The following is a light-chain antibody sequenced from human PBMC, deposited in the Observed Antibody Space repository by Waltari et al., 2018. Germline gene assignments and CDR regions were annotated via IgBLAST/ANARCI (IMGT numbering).Light chain of an antibody. CDR2: WAS. CDR1: QTILHNPNNNYY. Sequence: DIVMTQSPDSLAVSLGERATINCKSSQTILHNPNNNYYLAWYQQTPGQPPKLLISWASTRESGVPDGFSGSGSGTDFTLTISSLQAEDVAVYYCQQYYSTPNTFGQGTKLEIK. V-gene: IGKV4-1*01. CDR3: QQYYSTPNT. J-gene: IGKJ2*01.